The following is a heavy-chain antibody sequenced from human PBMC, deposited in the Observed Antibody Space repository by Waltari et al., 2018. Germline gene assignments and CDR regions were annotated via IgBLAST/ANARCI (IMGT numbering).Heavy chain of an antibody. D-gene: IGHD6-6*01. V-gene: IGHV3-33*08. CDR1: GFSISRGYQ. CDR2: IWYDGRNK. CDR3: ARDPGYSSSWRPYYFDY. Sequence: QVQLQESGPGLVKPSETLSLTCAVSGFSISRGYQWGWIRQPPGKGLEWVAVIWYDGRNKYYADSVKGRFTISRDNSKNTLYLQMNSLRAEDTAVYYCARDPGYSSSWRPYYFDYWGQGTLVTVSS. J-gene: IGHJ4*02.